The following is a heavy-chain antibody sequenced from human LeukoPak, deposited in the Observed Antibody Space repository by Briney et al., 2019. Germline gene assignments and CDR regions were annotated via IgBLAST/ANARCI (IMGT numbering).Heavy chain of an antibody. CDR2: ISSSGSTI. J-gene: IGHJ4*02. V-gene: IGHV3-48*01. D-gene: IGHD2/OR15-2a*01. Sequence: GGSLRLSCAASGFTFSSYGMSWVRQAPGKGLEWVSYISSSGSTIYYADSVKGRFTISRDNSKNTLYLQMNSLRAEDTAVYYCAKDSAKKYDDYWGQGTLVTVSS. CDR1: GFTFSSYG. CDR3: AKDSAKKYDDY.